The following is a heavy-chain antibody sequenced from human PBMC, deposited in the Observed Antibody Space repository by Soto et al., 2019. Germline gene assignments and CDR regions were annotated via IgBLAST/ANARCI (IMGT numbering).Heavy chain of an antibody. Sequence: WASVKVSCKASGGTFSSYSISWVRQAPGQGLECMGWIIPIFGTANYAQKFQGRVTITADKSTSTAYMELSSLRSEDTAVYYCARAGVTMIVVAPYGMDVWGQGTTVTVSS. CDR2: IIPIFGTA. CDR1: GGTFSSYS. CDR3: ARAGVTMIVVAPYGMDV. J-gene: IGHJ6*02. V-gene: IGHV1-69*06. D-gene: IGHD3-22*01.